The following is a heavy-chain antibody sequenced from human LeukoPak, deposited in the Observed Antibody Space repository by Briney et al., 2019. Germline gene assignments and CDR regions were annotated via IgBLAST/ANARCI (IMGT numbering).Heavy chain of an antibody. J-gene: IGHJ4*02. D-gene: IGHD2-2*01. CDR2: INAGNGNT. CDR1: GYTFTSYA. V-gene: IGHV1-3*01. Sequence: ASVKVSCKASGYTFTSYAMHWVRQAPGQRLEWMGWINAGNGNTKYSQKFQGRVTITRDTSASTAYMELISLRSEDTAVYYCARSIVVVPAAMEGEFDYWGQGTLVTVSS. CDR3: ARSIVVVPAAMEGEFDY.